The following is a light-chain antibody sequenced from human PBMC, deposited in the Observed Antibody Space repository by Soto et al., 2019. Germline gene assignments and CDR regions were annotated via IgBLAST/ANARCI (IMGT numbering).Light chain of an antibody. CDR1: QSISTF. J-gene: IGKJ1*01. V-gene: IGKV1-39*01. CDR3: QPSYSLPRT. CDR2: AAS. Sequence: DIQMTQSPSSLSASVGDRVTITCRASQSISTFFNWYQQQPGKAPKLLIYAASSLQSGVPSRFSGSGSAADFTLTIGSLQPEDFATYYCQPSYSLPRTFGHGTKVEVK.